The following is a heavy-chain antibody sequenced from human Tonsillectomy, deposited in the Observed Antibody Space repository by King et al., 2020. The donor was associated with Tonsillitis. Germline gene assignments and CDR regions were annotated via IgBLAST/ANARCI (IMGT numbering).Heavy chain of an antibody. J-gene: IGHJ2*01. CDR3: AKDGHKYAGTWSGYFDL. CDR1: RFTFSSYA. CDR2: LSTNEGST. Sequence: VQLVESGGGLVQPGGSLRLSCSASRFTFSSYAMSWVRQAPGNGLEWVSTLSTNEGSTYYADSVRGRFTISRDNSKNTRYLQMSTLRAEDTAVYYCAKDGHKYAGTWSGYFDLWGRGTLVTVAS. D-gene: IGHD6-13*01. V-gene: IGHV3-23*04.